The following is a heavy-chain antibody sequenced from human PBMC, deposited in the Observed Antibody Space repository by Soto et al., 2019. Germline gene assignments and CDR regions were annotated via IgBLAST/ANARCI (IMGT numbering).Heavy chain of an antibody. Sequence: QVHLAQSGAEVQKPGASMNLSCKASGYTFTTFAMHWLRQSPGQRLEWMGWINTANGDTKYSPTLQGRITITRDTSARIVYLDLRSLTSEDKAVYFCERDSTGWYRGWFDPWRQGTLVNVSS. CDR1: GYTFTTFA. CDR2: INTANGDT. J-gene: IGHJ5*02. CDR3: ERDSTGWYRGWFDP. D-gene: IGHD6-19*01. V-gene: IGHV1-3*04.